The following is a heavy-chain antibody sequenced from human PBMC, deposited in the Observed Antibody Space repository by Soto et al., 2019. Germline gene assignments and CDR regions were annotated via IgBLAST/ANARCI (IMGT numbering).Heavy chain of an antibody. CDR2: INYAGST. J-gene: IGHJ4*02. Sequence: PSETLSLTCTVSGDSISGFYWSWIRQPPGKGLEWIGDINYAGSTYYSPALQSRVTISLDSSKNPFSLILTSVTAADTAVYFCARFRRHYFDNWGPGTLVTVSS. V-gene: IGHV4-59*01. CDR1: GDSISGFY. CDR3: ARFRRHYFDN. D-gene: IGHD3-10*01.